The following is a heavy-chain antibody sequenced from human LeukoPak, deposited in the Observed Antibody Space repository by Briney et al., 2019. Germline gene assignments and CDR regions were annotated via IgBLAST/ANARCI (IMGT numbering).Heavy chain of an antibody. Sequence: GASVKVSCKTSGYTFTGYFIHRVRQAPGQGLEWMGWINPNSGGTNYAQKFQGRVTMTRDTSISTAYMELSRLRSDDTAVCYCAGGGSSVWVYWFDPWGQGTLVTVSS. CDR1: GYTFTGYF. J-gene: IGHJ5*02. CDR3: AGGGSSVWVYWFDP. CDR2: INPNSGGT. V-gene: IGHV1-2*02. D-gene: IGHD6-19*01.